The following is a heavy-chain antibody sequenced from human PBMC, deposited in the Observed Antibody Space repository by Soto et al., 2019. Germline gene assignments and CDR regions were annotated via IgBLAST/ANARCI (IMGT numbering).Heavy chain of an antibody. Sequence: QVQLVQSGAEVKKPGASVKVSCKASGYTFTSYGISWVRQAPGQGLEWMGWISGYHGDTNYAQKLQGRVTMTTDTSTNTSYLELGGMRSDDTAVYFCARAPQAVAGAGIWYWGQGTRFTV. D-gene: IGHD6-13*01. CDR3: ARAPQAVAGAGIWY. V-gene: IGHV1-18*04. CDR1: GYTFTSYG. J-gene: IGHJ1*01. CDR2: ISGYHGDT.